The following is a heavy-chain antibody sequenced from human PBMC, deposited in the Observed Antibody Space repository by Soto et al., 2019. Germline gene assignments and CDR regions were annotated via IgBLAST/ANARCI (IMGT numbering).Heavy chain of an antibody. J-gene: IGHJ6*02. Sequence: SETLSLTCTVSGGSISSSIYYWGWIRQPPGKGLEWIGSIYYSGSTYYNPSLKSRVTISVDTSKNQFSLKLSSVTAADTAVYYCARHNDYYGSGSYSYYYYGMDVWGQGTTVTVSS. CDR3: ARHNDYYGSGSYSYYYYGMDV. CDR1: GGSISSSIYY. CDR2: IYYSGST. V-gene: IGHV4-39*01. D-gene: IGHD3-10*01.